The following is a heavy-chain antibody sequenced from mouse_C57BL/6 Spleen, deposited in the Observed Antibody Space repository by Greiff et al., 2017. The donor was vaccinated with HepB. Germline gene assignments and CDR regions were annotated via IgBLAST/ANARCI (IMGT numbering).Heavy chain of an antibody. Sequence: QVQLQQPGAELVRPGSSVKLSCKASGYTFTSYWMHWVKQRPIQGLEWIGNIDPSDSETHYNQKFKDKATLTVDKSSSTAYMQLSSLTSEDSAVYCWARPLFGRSYLFAYWGQGTLVTVSA. J-gene: IGHJ3*01. V-gene: IGHV1-52*01. CDR1: GYTFTSYW. CDR3: ARPLFGRSYLFAY. D-gene: IGHD1-1*01. CDR2: IDPSDSET.